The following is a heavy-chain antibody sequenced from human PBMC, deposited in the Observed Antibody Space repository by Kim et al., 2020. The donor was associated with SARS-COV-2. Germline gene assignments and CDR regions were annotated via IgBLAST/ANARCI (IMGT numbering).Heavy chain of an antibody. CDR1: GFAFSNYG. J-gene: IGHJ6*02. V-gene: IGHV3-30*18. Sequence: GGSLRLSCAASGFAFSNYGIHWVRQAPGKGLEWVAVISFDGSTKYYADSVKGRFTISRDNSKDTLYLQMNSLRPEDTAVYYCAKVIFPYGNKYFGMDVWGQGTTVTVSS. D-gene: IGHD4-4*01. CDR2: ISFDGSTK. CDR3: AKVIFPYGNKYFGMDV.